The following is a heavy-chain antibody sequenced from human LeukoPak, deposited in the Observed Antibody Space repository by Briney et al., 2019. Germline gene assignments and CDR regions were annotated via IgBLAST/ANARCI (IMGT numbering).Heavy chain of an antibody. CDR2: IYGGGNI. J-gene: IGHJ4*02. CDR1: GFTVSSNY. CDR3: ARGAGYNYPYYFDY. Sequence: GGSLRLSCAASGFTVSSNYMNWVRQAPGKGLEWVSVIYGGGNIYYADSVKGRFTISRDNSKNTLYLQMNSLRAEDTAVYYYARGAGYNYPYYFDYWGQGTLVTVSS. D-gene: IGHD5-24*01. V-gene: IGHV3-53*01.